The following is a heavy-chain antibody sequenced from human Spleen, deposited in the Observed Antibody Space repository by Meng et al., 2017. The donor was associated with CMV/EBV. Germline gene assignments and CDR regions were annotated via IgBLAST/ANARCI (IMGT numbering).Heavy chain of an antibody. V-gene: IGHV3-7*01. CDR1: GFTFSSYW. D-gene: IGHD6-13*01. J-gene: IGHJ6*02. CDR2: IKQDGSEK. Sequence: GESLKISCAASGFTFSSYWMSWVRQAPGKGLEWVANIKQDGSEKYYVDSVKGRFTISRDNAKNSLYLQMNSLRAEDTAVYYCARARFRTAAGTYYYGMDVWGQGTTVTVSS. CDR3: ARARFRTAAGTYYYGMDV.